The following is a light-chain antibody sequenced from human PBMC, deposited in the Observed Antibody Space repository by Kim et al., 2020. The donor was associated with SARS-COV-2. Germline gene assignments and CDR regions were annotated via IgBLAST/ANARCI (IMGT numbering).Light chain of an antibody. CDR2: NLS. V-gene: IGKV2-30*01. CDR3: LQGTHWPKT. CDR1: QRLVLSNGDTY. Sequence: QPASISCRSSQRLVLSNGDTYLSWFQQRPGQSPRRLIHNLSNRDSGVPDRFSGSGSGTDFTLKISRVEAEDVGIYYCLQGTHWPKTFGQGTKLEIK. J-gene: IGKJ2*01.